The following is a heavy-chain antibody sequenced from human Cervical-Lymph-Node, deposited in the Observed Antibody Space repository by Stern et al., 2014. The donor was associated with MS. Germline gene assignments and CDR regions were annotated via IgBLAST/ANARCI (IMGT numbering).Heavy chain of an antibody. CDR3: ARGRTNLAGDIYYYGMDV. V-gene: IGHV4-61*02. D-gene: IGHD1-1*01. J-gene: IGHJ6*02. Sequence: VQLVESGPGLVRPSQTLSLTCTVSGGSIRAGTYYWSWIRQTAGKGLEWIGRMYSSGSIDYNPSLQSRVTISADRSKNQLPLKLSSGTAADTAVFYCARGRTNLAGDIYYYGMDVWGQGTTVTVSS. CDR2: MYSSGSI. CDR1: GGSIRAGTYY.